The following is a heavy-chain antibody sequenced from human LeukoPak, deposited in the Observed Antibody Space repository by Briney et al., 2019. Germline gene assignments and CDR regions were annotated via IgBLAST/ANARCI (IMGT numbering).Heavy chain of an antibody. J-gene: IGHJ4*02. CDR3: ARGSGYLY. CDR1: GFTFSNAW. Sequence: KPGGSLRLSCAASGFTFSNAWMSWVRQAPGKGLEWVSSISSSSSYIYYADSVKGRFTISRDNAKNSLYLQMSSLRAEDTAVYYCARGSGYLYWGQGTLVTVSS. D-gene: IGHD5-12*01. CDR2: ISSSSSYI. V-gene: IGHV3-21*01.